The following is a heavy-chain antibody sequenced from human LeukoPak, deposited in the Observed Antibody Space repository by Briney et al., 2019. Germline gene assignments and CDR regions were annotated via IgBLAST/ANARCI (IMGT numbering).Heavy chain of an antibody. Sequence: PGGSLRLSCAASGFTFDDYAMHWVRQAPGKGLEWVSAISNGNTYYADSVRGRFTISRDDSKNMVYLQMNSLRVEDTARYYCVREAGYCASVCLKSNWFDPWGQGTLVTVSS. J-gene: IGHJ5*02. CDR2: ISNGNT. CDR3: VREAGYCASVCLKSNWFDP. D-gene: IGHD2-21*02. V-gene: IGHV3-23*01. CDR1: GFTFDDYA.